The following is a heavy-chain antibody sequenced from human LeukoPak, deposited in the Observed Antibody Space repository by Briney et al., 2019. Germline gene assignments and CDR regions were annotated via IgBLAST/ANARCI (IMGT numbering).Heavy chain of an antibody. CDR1: GGAISRDY. CDR3: ARGDYPSDFDY. Sequence: SETLSLTCTVAGGAISRDYWSWIRQPKGKGLERIGYIYYSGSTNYNPSLKSRVTISVDTSKNQFSLKLSSVTAADTAVYYCARGDYPSDFDYWGQGTLVTVSS. CDR2: IYYSGST. J-gene: IGHJ4*02. V-gene: IGHV4-59*01. D-gene: IGHD4-17*01.